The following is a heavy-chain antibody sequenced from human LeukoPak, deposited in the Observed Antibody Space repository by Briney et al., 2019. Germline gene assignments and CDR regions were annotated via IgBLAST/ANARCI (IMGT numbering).Heavy chain of an antibody. CDR2: IKLDGSEK. CDR3: ARQFAGVFDY. Sequence: ETLSLTCAVYGGSFSGYYWSWVRQAPGKGLEWVANIKLDGSEKYYVDSVKGRFTISRDNAKNSLYLQMNSLRAEDTAVYYCARQFAGVFDYWGQGTLVTVSS. J-gene: IGHJ4*02. V-gene: IGHV3-7*01. D-gene: IGHD3-10*01. CDR1: GGSFSGYY.